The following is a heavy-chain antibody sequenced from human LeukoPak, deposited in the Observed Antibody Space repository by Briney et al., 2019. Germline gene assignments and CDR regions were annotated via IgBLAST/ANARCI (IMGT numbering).Heavy chain of an antibody. J-gene: IGHJ4*02. CDR2: ISSNGGST. V-gene: IGHV3-64*01. CDR3: ARGPGDDILTGYYY. CDR1: GFTFSSYA. D-gene: IGHD3-9*01. Sequence: GGSLRLSCAASGFTFSSYAIHWVRQAPGKGLEYVSAISSNGGSTYYANSVKGRFTISRDNSKNTLYLQMGSLRAEDMAVYYCARGPGDDILTGYYYWGQGTLVTVSS.